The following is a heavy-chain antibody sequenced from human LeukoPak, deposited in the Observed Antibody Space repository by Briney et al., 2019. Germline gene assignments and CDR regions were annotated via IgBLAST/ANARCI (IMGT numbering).Heavy chain of an antibody. V-gene: IGHV4-34*01. J-gene: IGHJ3*02. CDR2: INHRGDT. Sequence: SETLSLTCAVYGGSFSTYYWSWIRQSPGKGLEWIAEINHRGDTNYNPSVKSRVTISVDTSKNQFSLKVTSVTAADTAVYSCASGGYSSGWYGSFDIWGQWTVVTVSS. CDR1: GGSFSTYY. CDR3: ASGGYSSGWYGSFDI. D-gene: IGHD6-19*01.